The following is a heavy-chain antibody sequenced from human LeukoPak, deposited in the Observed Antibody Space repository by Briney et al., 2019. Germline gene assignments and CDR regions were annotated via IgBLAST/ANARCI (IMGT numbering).Heavy chain of an antibody. D-gene: IGHD3-9*01. V-gene: IGHV1-2*02. Sequence: GASVKVSCKASGYTFTDCNMHWVRQAPGQGLEWMGWINPNSGVTHYAQKLQVRVTMTRDTSISTAYMELSRLRSDDTAVYYCARGINYDISFDYWGQGALVTVSS. CDR2: INPNSGVT. CDR3: ARGINYDISFDY. CDR1: GYTFTDCN. J-gene: IGHJ4*02.